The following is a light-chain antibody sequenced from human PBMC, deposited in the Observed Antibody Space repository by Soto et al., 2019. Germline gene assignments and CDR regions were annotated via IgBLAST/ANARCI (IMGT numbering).Light chain of an antibody. CDR2: ETS. CDR3: QQYKGYSGT. V-gene: IGKV1-5*01. Sequence: DIQMTQSPSTLAASVGDTVTITCRASQSISTWLAWYQQKPGKAPNLLIYETSTLKSGIPSRFSGSGSGTEFTLTISSLQPDDFATYYCQQYKGYSGTFGQGTKLEIK. CDR1: QSISTW. J-gene: IGKJ2*01.